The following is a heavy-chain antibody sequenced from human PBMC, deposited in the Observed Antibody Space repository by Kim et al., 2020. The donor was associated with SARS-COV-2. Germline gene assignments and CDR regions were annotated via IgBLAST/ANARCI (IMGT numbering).Heavy chain of an antibody. CDR3: ASLPTAVAGDYYYYGMDV. CDR1: GGSSSGYY. J-gene: IGHJ6*02. CDR2: INHSGST. V-gene: IGHV4-34*01. Sequence: SETLSLTCAVYGGSSSGYYWSWIRQPPGKGLEWIGEINHSGSTNYNPSLKSRVTISVDTSKNQFSLKLSSVTAADTAVYYCASLPTAVAGDYYYYGMDVWGQGTTVTVSS. D-gene: IGHD6-19*01.